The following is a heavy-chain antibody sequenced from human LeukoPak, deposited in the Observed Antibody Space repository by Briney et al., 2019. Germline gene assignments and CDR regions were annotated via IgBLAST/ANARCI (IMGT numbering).Heavy chain of an antibody. CDR1: GFTFTNYA. V-gene: IGHV3-23*01. CDR2: ISASGATT. Sequence: PGGSLRLSCAASGFTFTNYAMTWVRQAPGKGLEWVSSISASGATTVYADSVKGRFTISRDNSKNTLYLQMNSLRAEDTALYYCAKILAGSQSGYWGQGTLVTVSS. D-gene: IGHD1-26*01. J-gene: IGHJ4*02. CDR3: AKILAGSQSGY.